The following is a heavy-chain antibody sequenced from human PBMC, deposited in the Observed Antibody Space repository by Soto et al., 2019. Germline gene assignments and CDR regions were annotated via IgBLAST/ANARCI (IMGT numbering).Heavy chain of an antibody. J-gene: IGHJ2*01. CDR3: ARSLTGQYWYFDL. CDR2: LSTSSSTI. Sequence: EVQLVESGGGLVQPGGSLRLSCAASGFTFSSYSMNWVREAPGKGLEWVSYLSTSSSTIYYADSVKGRFTISRDNAKNSLYLQMNSLREEDTAVYYCARSLTGQYWYFDLWGRGTLVTVSS. CDR1: GFTFSSYS. V-gene: IGHV3-48*02. D-gene: IGHD7-27*01.